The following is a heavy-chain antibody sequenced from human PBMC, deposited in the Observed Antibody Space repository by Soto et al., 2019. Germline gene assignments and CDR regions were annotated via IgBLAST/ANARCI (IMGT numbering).Heavy chain of an antibody. J-gene: IGHJ4*02. D-gene: IGHD6-19*01. CDR1: GFTFSSYD. V-gene: IGHV3-23*03. Sequence: EVQLLESGGGLVQPGGSLRLSCAASGFTFSSYDMSWVRQAPGKGLEWVSGIDNGGSRTYYADSVKGRFTISRHNSKNALYLQMNRLRAEDTAVYYCAKDATRSSGWYYFDYWGQGTLVTVSS. CDR3: AKDATRSSGWYYFDY. CDR2: IDNGGSRT.